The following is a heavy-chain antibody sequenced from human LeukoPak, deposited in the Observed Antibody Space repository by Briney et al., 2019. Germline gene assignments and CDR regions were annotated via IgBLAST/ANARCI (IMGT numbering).Heavy chain of an antibody. CDR2: IKQDGSEK. D-gene: IGHD2-15*01. CDR1: GFTFSNYW. V-gene: IGHV3-7*01. Sequence: GGSLRLSCAASGFTFSNYWMSWVRQAPGKGLEWVANIKQDGSEKYDMDSVKGRFTISRDNAKNSLYLQMNSLRAEDTAVYYCAREGPSNYCSGGSCYYGYWGQGTLVTVSS. CDR3: AREGPSNYCSGGSCYYGY. J-gene: IGHJ4*02.